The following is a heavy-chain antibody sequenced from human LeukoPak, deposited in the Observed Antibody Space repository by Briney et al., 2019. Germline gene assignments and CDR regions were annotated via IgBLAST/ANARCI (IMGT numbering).Heavy chain of an antibody. CDR3: AELGITMIGGV. Sequence: GGSLRLSCAASGFTFSSYWMSWVRQAPGKGLEWVSLIYSGGSTYYADSVKGRFTISRDNAKNSLYLQMNSLRAEDTAVYYCAELGITMIGGVWGKGTTVTISS. CDR2: IYSGGST. D-gene: IGHD3-10*02. CDR1: GFTFSSYW. J-gene: IGHJ6*04. V-gene: IGHV3-66*01.